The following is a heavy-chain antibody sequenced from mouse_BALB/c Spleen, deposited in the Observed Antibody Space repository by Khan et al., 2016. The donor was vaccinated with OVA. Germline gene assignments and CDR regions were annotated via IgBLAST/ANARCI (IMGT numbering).Heavy chain of an antibody. Sequence: EVQLQESGPGLVKPSQSLSLTCTVTGYSITSDYAWNWIRQFPGNQLEWMGYIRYGGGTSYNPSLKSRTSITRDTSKTQFFLQLNSVTTEDTATYYCARKLTFAYWGQGTLVTVSA. CDR3: ARKLTFAY. D-gene: IGHD2-13*01. V-gene: IGHV3-2*02. CDR1: GYSITSDYA. CDR2: IRYGGGT. J-gene: IGHJ3*01.